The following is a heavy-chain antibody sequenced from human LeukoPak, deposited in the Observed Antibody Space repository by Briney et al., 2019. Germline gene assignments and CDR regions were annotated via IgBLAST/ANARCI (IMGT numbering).Heavy chain of an antibody. V-gene: IGHV4-34*01. Sequence: SETLSLTCAVYGGSFSGYYWSWIRQPPGKGLEWLGEINHSGSTNYNPSLKSRVTISVDTSKNQFSLKLSSVTAADTAVYYCAKAQRWLQLGRYFQHWGQGTLVTVSS. CDR2: INHSGST. CDR1: GGSFSGYY. D-gene: IGHD5-24*01. CDR3: AKAQRWLQLGRYFQH. J-gene: IGHJ1*01.